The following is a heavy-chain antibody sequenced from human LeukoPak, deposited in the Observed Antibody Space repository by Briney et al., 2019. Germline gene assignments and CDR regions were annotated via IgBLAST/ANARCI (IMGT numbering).Heavy chain of an antibody. CDR1: GYTFTSYA. CDR2: INAGNGNT. D-gene: IGHD5-18*01. V-gene: IGHV1-3*01. J-gene: IGHJ3*02. CDR3: ARFGYSYGNDAFDI. Sequence: GASVKVSCKASGYTFTSYAMHWVRQAPGQRLEWMGWINAGNGNTKYSQKFQGRVTITRDTSASKAYMELSSLRSEDMAVYYCARFGYSYGNDAFDIWGQGTMVTVSS.